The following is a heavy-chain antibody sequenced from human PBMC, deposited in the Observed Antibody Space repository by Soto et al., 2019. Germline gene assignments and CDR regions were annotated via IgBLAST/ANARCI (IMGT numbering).Heavy chain of an antibody. CDR2: INIDGSTT. J-gene: IGHJ1*01. Sequence: PGGSLRLSCAASGFTFSSYGMHWVRQAPGKGLEWVSDINIDGSTTNYADSVKGRFTMSRDNAKNTLYLQMNSLRVEDTAVYYCATFAGKHWGQGTLVTCSS. CDR3: ATFAGKH. CDR1: GFTFSSYG. V-gene: IGHV3-74*01. D-gene: IGHD1-26*01.